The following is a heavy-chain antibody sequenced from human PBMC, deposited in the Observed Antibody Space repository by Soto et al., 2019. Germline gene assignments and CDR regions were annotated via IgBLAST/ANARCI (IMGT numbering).Heavy chain of an antibody. Sequence: SVKVSCKASGGTFSSYTISWVRQAPGQGLEWMGRIIPILGIANYAQKFQGRVTITADKSTSTAYMELSSLRSEDTAVYYCARGRTAAGTRILLFDYWGQGTLVTVSS. CDR2: IIPILGIA. J-gene: IGHJ4*02. D-gene: IGHD6-13*01. CDR1: GGTFSSYT. V-gene: IGHV1-69*02. CDR3: ARGRTAAGTRILLFDY.